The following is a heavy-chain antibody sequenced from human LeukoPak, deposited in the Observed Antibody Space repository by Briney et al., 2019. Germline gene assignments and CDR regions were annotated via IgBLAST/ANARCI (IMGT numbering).Heavy chain of an antibody. D-gene: IGHD4-23*01. J-gene: IGHJ4*02. CDR1: GFTFSSYA. Sequence: PGGSLRLSCAASGFTFSSYAMSWVRQAPGKGLEWVSTIGSDDSTYYADSVKGRFTISRDNSKNTLSLQMNSLRAEDTAVYYCAKALYGGHDYWGQGTLVTVSS. CDR2: IGSDDST. CDR3: AKALYGGHDY. V-gene: IGHV3-23*01.